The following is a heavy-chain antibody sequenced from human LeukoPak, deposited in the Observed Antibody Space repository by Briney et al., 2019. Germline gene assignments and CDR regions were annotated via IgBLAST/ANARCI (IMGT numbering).Heavy chain of an antibody. J-gene: IGHJ5*02. D-gene: IGHD6-6*01. Sequence: PSETLSLTCTVSGGSISSYYWSWIRQPAGKGLEWNGRIYTSGSTNYNPSLKSRVTMSVDTSKNQFSLKLSSVTAADAAVYYCARGFKQLVRDWFDPWGQGTLVTVSS. V-gene: IGHV4-4*07. CDR1: GGSISSYY. CDR2: IYTSGST. CDR3: ARGFKQLVRDWFDP.